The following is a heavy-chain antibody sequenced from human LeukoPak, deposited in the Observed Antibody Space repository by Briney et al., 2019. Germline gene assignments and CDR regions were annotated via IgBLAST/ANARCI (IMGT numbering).Heavy chain of an antibody. CDR2: ISGDGGST. J-gene: IGHJ5*02. CDR3: AKTRGYSYGNWFDP. D-gene: IGHD5-18*01. V-gene: IGHV3-43*02. CDR1: GFTFDDYA. Sequence: GGSLRLSCAASGFTFDDYAMHWVRQAPGKGLEWVSLISGDGGSTYYADSVKGRFTIFRDNSKNSLHLQMNSLRTEDTALYYCAKTRGYSYGNWFDPWGQGTLVTVSS.